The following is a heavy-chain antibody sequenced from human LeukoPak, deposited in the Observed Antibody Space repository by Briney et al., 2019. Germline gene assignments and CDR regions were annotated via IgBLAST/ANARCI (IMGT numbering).Heavy chain of an antibody. Sequence: GGSLRLSCAASGFTFSSYAMSWVRQAPGKGLEWVSVIYSGGSTYYADSVKGRFTISRDNSKNTLYLQMNSLRAEDTAVYYCAREGLYSYGLDYWGQGTLVTVSS. J-gene: IGHJ4*02. V-gene: IGHV3-53*01. D-gene: IGHD5-18*01. CDR3: AREGLYSYGLDY. CDR1: GFTFSSYA. CDR2: IYSGGST.